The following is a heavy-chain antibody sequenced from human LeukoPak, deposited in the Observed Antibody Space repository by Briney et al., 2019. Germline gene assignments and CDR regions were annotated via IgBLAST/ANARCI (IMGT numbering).Heavy chain of an antibody. CDR3: ARGEQLADYYYYGMDV. D-gene: IGHD6-6*01. J-gene: IGHJ6*02. CDR1: GYTFTGYY. CDR2: LNPNSGGT. Sequence: ASVKVSFKASGYTFTGYYMHWVRQAPGQGLEWMGRLNPNSGGTNYAQKFQGRVTMTRDTSISTAYMELSRLRSDDTAVYYCARGEQLADYYYYGMDVWGQGTTVTVSS. V-gene: IGHV1-2*06.